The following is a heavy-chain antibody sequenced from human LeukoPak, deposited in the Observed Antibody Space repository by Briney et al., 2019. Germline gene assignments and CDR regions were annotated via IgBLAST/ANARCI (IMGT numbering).Heavy chain of an antibody. J-gene: IGHJ6*03. CDR3: VRDPSYGSSWYYYMDV. CDR2: ISSSSFKI. Sequence: GGSPRLSCAASEFTFVRYAMNWVRQAPGKGLEWVSYISSSSFKIGYADSVKGRFTISRDNSKNSLYLQMDSLRVEDTAVYYCVRDPSYGSSWYYYMDVWGKGTTVTVSS. CDR1: EFTFVRYA. D-gene: IGHD6-13*01. V-gene: IGHV3-48*04.